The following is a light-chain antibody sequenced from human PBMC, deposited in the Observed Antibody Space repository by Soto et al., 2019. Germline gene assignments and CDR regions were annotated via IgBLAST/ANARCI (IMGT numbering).Light chain of an antibody. CDR1: QSISTW. V-gene: IGKV1-5*01. CDR3: QQFDTFSPT. J-gene: IGKJ3*01. Sequence: DIQMTQSPSTLSASVGDRVTITCRASQSISTWLAWYQQKPGKAPKLLIYDASSLESGVPSRFSGSGSRTEFRLTISGLQPDYFASYYCQQFDTFSPTFGPGTKVHIK. CDR2: DAS.